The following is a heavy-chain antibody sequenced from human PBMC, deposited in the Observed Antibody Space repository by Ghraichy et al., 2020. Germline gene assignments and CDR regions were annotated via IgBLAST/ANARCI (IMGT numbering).Heavy chain of an antibody. CDR2: ISGSGGST. J-gene: IGHJ4*02. V-gene: IGHV3-23*01. Sequence: LSLTCAASGFTFSSYAMSWVRQAPGKGLEWVSAISGSGGSTYYADSVKGRFTISRDNSKNTLYLQMNSLRAEDTAVYYCAKSARDFWSGPRRYFDYWGQGTLVTVSS. CDR3: AKSARDFWSGPRRYFDY. CDR1: GFTFSSYA. D-gene: IGHD3-3*01.